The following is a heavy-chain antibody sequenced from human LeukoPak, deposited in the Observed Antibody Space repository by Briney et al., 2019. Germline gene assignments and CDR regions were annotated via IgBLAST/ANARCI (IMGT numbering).Heavy chain of an antibody. D-gene: IGHD2-21*01. J-gene: IGHJ4*02. Sequence: PGGSLRLSCAASGFTFSNYGMRWVRQAPGKGLEWVALIWFDGSDKYYADSVQGRFTISRDNSENTLSLQVSSLRAEDTAIYYCARGGEPDYFDYWGQGTLVTVSS. CDR3: ARGGEPDYFDY. V-gene: IGHV3-33*01. CDR1: GFTFSNYG. CDR2: IWFDGSDK.